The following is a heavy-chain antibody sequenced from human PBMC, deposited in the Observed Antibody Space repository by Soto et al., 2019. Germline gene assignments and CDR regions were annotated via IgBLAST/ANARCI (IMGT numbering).Heavy chain of an antibody. Sequence: QVQLVQSGAEVKKPGASVTVSCKASGYTFTGHYIHWVRQAPGQGPEWMGEISPVTGGTKYAQKFQGRVTMTRDTSITTVYMELNNLSPDDTAVYYCGRGRSGELVVFYWGQGTLVSVSS. CDR3: GRGRSGELVVFY. J-gene: IGHJ4*02. CDR2: ISPVTGGT. D-gene: IGHD1-7*01. V-gene: IGHV1-2*02. CDR1: GYTFTGHY.